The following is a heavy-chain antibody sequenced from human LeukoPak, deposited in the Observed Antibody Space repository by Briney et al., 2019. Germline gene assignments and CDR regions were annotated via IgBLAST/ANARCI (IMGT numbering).Heavy chain of an antibody. CDR2: ISSSGSTI. D-gene: IGHD4-17*01. Sequence: NAGGSLRLSCAASGFTFSDYYMSWIRQAPGKGLEWVSYISSSGSTIYYADSVKGRFTISRDNAKNSLYLQMYSLRAEDTALYYCGKDPNGDYVGAFDIWGQGTMVTVSS. CDR3: GKDPNGDYVGAFDI. CDR1: GFTFSDYY. V-gene: IGHV3-11*01. J-gene: IGHJ3*02.